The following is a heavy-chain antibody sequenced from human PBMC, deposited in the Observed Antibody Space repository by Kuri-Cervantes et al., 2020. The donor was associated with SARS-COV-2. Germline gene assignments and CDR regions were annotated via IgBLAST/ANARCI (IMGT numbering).Heavy chain of an antibody. Sequence: ASLTVSYQASGYTFTSYYMHWVRLAPGQGLEWMGIINPSGGSTSYAQKFQGRVTMTRDTSTSTVYMYLSSLRSEDTAVRYGAQAPSRGAWFDPWGQGTLVTVSS. CDR2: INPSGGST. CDR1: GYTFTSYY. V-gene: IGHV1-46*01. J-gene: IGHJ5*02. CDR3: AQAPSRGAWFDP.